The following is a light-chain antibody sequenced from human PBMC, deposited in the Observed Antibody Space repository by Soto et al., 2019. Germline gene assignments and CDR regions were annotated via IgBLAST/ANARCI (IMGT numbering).Light chain of an antibody. CDR2: DAS. Sequence: EIVLTQSPATLSLSPGERGTLSCRASQSVSSFLAWYQQKPGQAPRLLIYDASNRATGVPARFSGSGSGTDFTLTISSLEPEDFAVYYCQQRSNWPRTFGQGTKLEIK. CDR1: QSVSSF. CDR3: QQRSNWPRT. J-gene: IGKJ2*01. V-gene: IGKV3-11*01.